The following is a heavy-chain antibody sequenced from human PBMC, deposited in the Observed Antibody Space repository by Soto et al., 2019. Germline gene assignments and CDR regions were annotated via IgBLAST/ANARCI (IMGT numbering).Heavy chain of an antibody. Sequence: GGSLRLSCAASGFTVSSNYMSWVRQAPGKGLEWVSVIYSGGSTYYADSVKGRFTISRHNSKNTLYLQMNSLRAEDTAVYYCARQGSYYYYYGMDVWGQGTTVTVSS. CDR2: IYSGGST. V-gene: IGHV3-53*04. CDR3: ARQGSYYYYYGMDV. CDR1: GFTVSSNY. D-gene: IGHD3-10*01. J-gene: IGHJ6*02.